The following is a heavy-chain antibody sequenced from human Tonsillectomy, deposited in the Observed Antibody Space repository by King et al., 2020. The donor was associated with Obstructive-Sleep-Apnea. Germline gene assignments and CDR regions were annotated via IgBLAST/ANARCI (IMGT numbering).Heavy chain of an antibody. D-gene: IGHD4-17*01. CDR1: GGSISSGGYS. Sequence: VQLQESGPGLVKPSQTLSLTCAVSGGSISSGGYSWSWIRQPPGKGLEWIGYMYFSGSTYYNPSLKSRVTISVDTSKNQFSLKLSSVTAADTAVYYCARTTRYIDGDYSFDYWGQGTLVTVSS. CDR3: ARTTRYIDGDYSFDY. V-gene: IGHV4-30-4*07. CDR2: MYFSGST. J-gene: IGHJ4*02.